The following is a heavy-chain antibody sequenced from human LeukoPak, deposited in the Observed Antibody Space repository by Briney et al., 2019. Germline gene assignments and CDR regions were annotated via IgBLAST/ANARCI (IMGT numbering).Heavy chain of an antibody. J-gene: IGHJ4*02. V-gene: IGHV4-4*07. CDR2: ISASGNT. Sequence: SETLSLTCTVSGGSISNYYWSWIRQPAGKGPEWIGRISASGNTNYNPSLKSRVTMSVDTSMNLFALKLSSVTAADTAVYYCARQGVATAIDYWGRGTLVTVSS. CDR3: ARQGVATAIDY. D-gene: IGHD2-21*02. CDR1: GGSISNYY.